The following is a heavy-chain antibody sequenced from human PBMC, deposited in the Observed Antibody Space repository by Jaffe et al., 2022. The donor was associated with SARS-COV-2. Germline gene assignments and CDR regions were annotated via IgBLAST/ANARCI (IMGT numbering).Heavy chain of an antibody. D-gene: IGHD3-3*01. V-gene: IGHV4-59*01. CDR2: IYYSGST. J-gene: IGHJ6*02. CDR3: ARDSGTDTISREYYYYGMDV. CDR1: GGSISSYY. Sequence: QVQLQESGPGLVKPSETLSLTCTVSGGSISSYYWSWIRQPPGKGLEWIGYIYYSGSTNYNPSLKSRVTISVDTSKNQFSLKLSSVTAADTAVYYCARDSGTDTISREYYYYGMDVWGQGTTVTVSS.